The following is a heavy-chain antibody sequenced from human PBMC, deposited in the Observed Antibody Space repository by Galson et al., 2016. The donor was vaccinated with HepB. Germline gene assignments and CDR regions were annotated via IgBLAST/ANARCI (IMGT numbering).Heavy chain of an antibody. V-gene: IGHV1-46*01. D-gene: IGHD4-11*01. CDR2: VNPSNGRT. CDR1: GYTFTSYY. Sequence: SVKVSCKASGYTFTSYYLHWVRQAPGQGLEWMGMVNPSNGRTKYAQKFQDRISMTRDTPTSRVHMELRTLRSDDTGMYYCAGGGSTYYNYYYYYMDVWGKGTTVTVSS. J-gene: IGHJ6*03. CDR3: AGGGSTYYNYYYYYMDV.